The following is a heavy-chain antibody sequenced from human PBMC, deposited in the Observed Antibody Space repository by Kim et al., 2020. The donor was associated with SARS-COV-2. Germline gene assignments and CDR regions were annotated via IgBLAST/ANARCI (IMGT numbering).Heavy chain of an antibody. D-gene: IGHD4-17*01. Sequence: SLKSRVTISVDTSKNQFSLKLSSVTAADTAVYYCARDRGPAYGDPPGFDYWGQGTLVTVSS. J-gene: IGHJ4*02. V-gene: IGHV4-59*01. CDR3: ARDRGPAYGDPPGFDY.